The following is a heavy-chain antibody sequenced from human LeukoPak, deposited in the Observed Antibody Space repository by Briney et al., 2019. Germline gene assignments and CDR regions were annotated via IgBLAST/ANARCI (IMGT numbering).Heavy chain of an antibody. CDR1: GFTFSSYA. Sequence: GGSLRLSCAASGFTFSSYAISWVRQAPGKGLKWVSAISGSGGSTYYADSVKGRFTISRDNSKNTLYLQMNSLRAEDTAVYYCAKNSGYSSSWYSLDYWGQGTLVTVSS. J-gene: IGHJ4*02. V-gene: IGHV3-23*01. D-gene: IGHD6-13*01. CDR2: ISGSGGST. CDR3: AKNSGYSSSWYSLDY.